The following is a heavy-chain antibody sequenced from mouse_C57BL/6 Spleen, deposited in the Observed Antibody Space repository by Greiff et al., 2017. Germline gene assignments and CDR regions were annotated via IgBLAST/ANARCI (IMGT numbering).Heavy chain of an antibody. D-gene: IGHD1-1*01. CDR2: IYPGDGDT. CDR3: ARDDLLLRFYAMDY. Sequence: QVQLQQSGAELVKPGASVKISCKASGYAFSSYWMNWVKQRPGKGLEWIGQIYPGDGDTNYNGKFKGKATLTADKSSSTAYMQLSSLTSEDSAVYFCARDDLLLRFYAMDYWGQGTSVTVSS. J-gene: IGHJ4*01. CDR1: GYAFSSYW. V-gene: IGHV1-80*01.